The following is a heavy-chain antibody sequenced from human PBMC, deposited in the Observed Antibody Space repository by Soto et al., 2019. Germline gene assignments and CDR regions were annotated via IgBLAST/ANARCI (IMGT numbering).Heavy chain of an antibody. CDR1: GFTFSTYA. CDR3: VKGYWKGDV. Sequence: EVQLLESGGGLVQPGGSLRLSCAASGFTFSTYAMNWVRQAPGNGLEWVSAISGSGGSIHYADSVKGRFTISRDNSKNTLYLQMNSLRDEDTAVYDCVKGYWKGDVWGQGTKVTVSS. V-gene: IGHV3-23*01. CDR2: ISGSGGSI. J-gene: IGHJ6*02. D-gene: IGHD1-1*01.